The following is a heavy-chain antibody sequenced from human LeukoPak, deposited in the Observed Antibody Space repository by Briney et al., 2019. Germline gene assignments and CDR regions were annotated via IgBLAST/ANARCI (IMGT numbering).Heavy chain of an antibody. D-gene: IGHD3-10*01. CDR3: ARGSGSGRSSY. J-gene: IGHJ4*02. Sequence: SETLSLTCAVYSESFSDSYWNWIRQPPGKGLEWIGEIHHSGSTKCNPSLKSRVTVSVDMSKNQISLKLSSVTAADTAVYYCARGSGSGRSSYWGQGTLVTVSS. CDR1: SESFSDSY. CDR2: IHHSGST. V-gene: IGHV4-34*01.